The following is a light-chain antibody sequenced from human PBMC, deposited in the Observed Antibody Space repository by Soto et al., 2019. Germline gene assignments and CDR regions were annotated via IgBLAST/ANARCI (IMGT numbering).Light chain of an antibody. Sequence: QSALTQPASVSGSPGQSITISCTGTSSDVGGYDYVSWHQQHPGKASKLMIYEVNTRPSGVSNRFSGSKSGNTASLTISGLQAEDEADYYCCSYTSSGAHVFGGGTKLTVL. CDR3: CSYTSSGAHV. CDR1: SSDVGGYDY. J-gene: IGLJ2*01. CDR2: EVN. V-gene: IGLV2-14*01.